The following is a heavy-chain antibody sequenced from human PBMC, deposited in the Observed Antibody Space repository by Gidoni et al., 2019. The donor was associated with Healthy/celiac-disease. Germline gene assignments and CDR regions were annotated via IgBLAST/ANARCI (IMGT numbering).Heavy chain of an antibody. CDR2: ISSNGGST. Sequence: EVQLVESGGGLVQPGGSLRLSCAASGFTFSSYAMNWVRQAPGKGLEYVSAISSNGGSTYYANSVKGRFTISRDNSKNTLYLQMGSLRAEDMAVYYCAREDQRSNWNYFDYWGQGTLVTVSS. J-gene: IGHJ4*02. D-gene: IGHD1-1*01. CDR1: GFTFSSYA. V-gene: IGHV3-64*01. CDR3: AREDQRSNWNYFDY.